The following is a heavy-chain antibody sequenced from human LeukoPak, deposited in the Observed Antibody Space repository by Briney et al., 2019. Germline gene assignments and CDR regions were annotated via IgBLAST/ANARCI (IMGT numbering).Heavy chain of an antibody. CDR1: GFTFSSYA. J-gene: IGHJ4*02. D-gene: IGHD6-13*01. V-gene: IGHV3-30*03. CDR3: ARYSSSYQGGFDY. Sequence: GGSLRLSCAASGFTFSSYAMDWVRQAPGKGLEWVAVISYDGSNKYYADSVKGRFTISRDNSKNTLCLQVNSLRAEDMAVYYCARYSSSYQGGFDYWGQGTLVTVSS. CDR2: ISYDGSNK.